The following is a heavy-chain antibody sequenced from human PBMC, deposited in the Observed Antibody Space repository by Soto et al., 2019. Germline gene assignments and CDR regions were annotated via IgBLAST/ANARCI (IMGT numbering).Heavy chain of an antibody. Sequence: PSETLSLTCAVYGGSFSGYYWSWIRQPPGKGLEWIGEINHSGSTNYNPSLKSRVTISVDTSKNQFSLKLSSVTAADTAVYYCARKCSSTSCYAYYFDYWGQGTLVTVSS. J-gene: IGHJ4*02. CDR3: ARKCSSTSCYAYYFDY. V-gene: IGHV4-34*01. D-gene: IGHD2-2*01. CDR1: GGSFSGYY. CDR2: INHSGST.